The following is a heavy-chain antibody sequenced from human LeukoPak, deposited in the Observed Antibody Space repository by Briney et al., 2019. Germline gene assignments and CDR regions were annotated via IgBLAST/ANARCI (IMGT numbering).Heavy chain of an antibody. D-gene: IGHD3-22*01. J-gene: IGHJ2*01. CDR1: GGSFSGYY. Sequence: PSETLSLTCAVYGGSFSGYYWSWIRQPPGKGLEWIGEINHSGSTNYNPSLKSRVTISVDTSKNQFSLKLSSVTAADTAVYYCARDGHYYDSSGLVWYFDLWGRGTLVTVSS. CDR2: INHSGST. V-gene: IGHV4-34*01. CDR3: ARDGHYYDSSGLVWYFDL.